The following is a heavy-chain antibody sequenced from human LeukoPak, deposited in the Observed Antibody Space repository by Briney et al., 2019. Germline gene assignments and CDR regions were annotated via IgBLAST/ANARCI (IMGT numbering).Heavy chain of an antibody. CDR3: AKVGRLVPRAPFDY. V-gene: IGHV3-23*01. CDR1: GFTFSSYA. CDR2: ISGSGGST. Sequence: LGGSLRLSCAASGFTFSSYAMSWVRQAPGKGLEWVSAISGSGGSTYYADSVKGRFTISRDNSKNTLYLQMNSLRAEDTAVYYCAKVGRLVPRAPFDYWGQGTLVTVSS. J-gene: IGHJ4*02. D-gene: IGHD6-19*01.